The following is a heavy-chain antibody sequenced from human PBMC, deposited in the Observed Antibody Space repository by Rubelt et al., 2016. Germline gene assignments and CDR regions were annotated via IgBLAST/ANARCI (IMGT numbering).Heavy chain of an antibody. CDR2: IKSDGSTT. D-gene: IGHD1-26*01. CDR1: SYA. V-gene: IGHV3-74*01. J-gene: IGHJ4*02. Sequence: SYAMHWVRQAPGKGLEWVSRIKSDGSTTSYADSVKGRFTISRDNAKNTLYLQMNSLRAEDTAVYYCAVGWESLNNWGQGTLVTVSS. CDR3: AVGWESLNN.